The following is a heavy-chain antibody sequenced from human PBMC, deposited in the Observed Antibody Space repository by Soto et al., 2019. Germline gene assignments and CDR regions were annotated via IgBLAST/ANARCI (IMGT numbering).Heavy chain of an antibody. J-gene: IGHJ4*02. CDR2: TRNKANSYTT. CDR1: GFTFSDHY. D-gene: IGHD5-12*01. V-gene: IGHV3-72*01. CDR3: ARLAEMDGYNFEY. Sequence: GGSLRLSCAASGFTFSDHYMDWVRQAPGKGLEWVGRTRNKANSYTTEYAASVKGRFTISRDDSKNSLYLQMNSLKTEDTAVYYCARLAEMDGYNFEYWGQGTLVTVSS.